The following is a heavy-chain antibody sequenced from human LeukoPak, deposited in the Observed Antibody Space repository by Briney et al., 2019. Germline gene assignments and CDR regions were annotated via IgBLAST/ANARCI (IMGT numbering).Heavy chain of an antibody. V-gene: IGHV3-30*18. CDR1: EFPSSTIG. CDR3: AKGGDSSGYYWGYFDY. D-gene: IGHD3-22*01. CDR2: ISYDGSDK. Sequence: PGRSLRLSFAASEFPSSTIGMPWVGKAQAKGLEWVQFISYDGSDKDYADSVKGRFTISRDNSKNTLYLQMSSLRAEDTAVYYCAKGGDSSGYYWGYFDYWGQGTLVTVSS. J-gene: IGHJ4*02.